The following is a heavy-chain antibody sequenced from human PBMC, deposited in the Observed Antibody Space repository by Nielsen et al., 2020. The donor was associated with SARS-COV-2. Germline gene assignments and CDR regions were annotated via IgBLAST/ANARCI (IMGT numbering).Heavy chain of an antibody. CDR1: GGSFSGYY. Sequence: SETLSLTCAVYGGSFSGYYWSWIRQPPGKGLEWIGEINHSGSTNYNPFLKSRVTISVDTSKNQFSLKLSSVTAADTAVYYCARGWRATVVTRPYYYGMDVWGQGTTVTVSS. D-gene: IGHD4-23*01. CDR2: INHSGST. CDR3: ARGWRATVVTRPYYYGMDV. V-gene: IGHV4-34*01. J-gene: IGHJ6*02.